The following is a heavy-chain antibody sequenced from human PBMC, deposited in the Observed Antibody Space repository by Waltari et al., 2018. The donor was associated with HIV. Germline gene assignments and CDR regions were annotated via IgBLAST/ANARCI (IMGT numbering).Heavy chain of an antibody. CDR3: ARGPRPSTVTAPGWYFDL. V-gene: IGHV4-34*02. Sequence: QVDLQQWGTGLLKPSETLSRTCAVYGGSFTGHYWSWIRETPGEGLQWIGEMNDGGKSNYKPTLKSRAVMTIDPSKKQFSLKVKSVTAADTGVYYCARGPRPSTVTAPGWYFDLWGRGTLVTVSS. CDR2: MNDGGKS. CDR1: GGSFTGHY. J-gene: IGHJ2*01. D-gene: IGHD2-21*02.